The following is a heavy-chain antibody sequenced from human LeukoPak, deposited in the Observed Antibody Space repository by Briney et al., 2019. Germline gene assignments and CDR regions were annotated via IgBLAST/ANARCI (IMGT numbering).Heavy chain of an antibody. CDR3: ARRMVRGVITEKPFDY. J-gene: IGHJ4*02. D-gene: IGHD3-10*01. V-gene: IGHV3-23*01. CDR2: ITGSGGRT. CDR1: GFTFSSYA. Sequence: GGSLRLSCAASGFTFSSYAMNWVRQAPGKGLEWVSAITGSGGRTYYADSVKGRFTISRDNSKNTLYLQMNSLRAEDTAVYYCARRMVRGVITEKPFDYWGQGTLVTVSS.